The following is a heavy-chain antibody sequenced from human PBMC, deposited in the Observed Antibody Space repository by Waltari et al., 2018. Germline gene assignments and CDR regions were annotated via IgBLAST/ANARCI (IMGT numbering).Heavy chain of an antibody. CDR1: GFIFSHYG. D-gene: IGHD4-17*01. CDR3: ATESGGDYAFDS. V-gene: IGHV3-33*01. Sequence: QVQLVESGGGVVQPGRSLRLSCAASGFIFSHYGMHWVRQAPGKGLEWVALIWYDGNNKYYSDSVQGRFTISRDNSKNTRYLQMNSLRAEDTAVYYCATESGGDYAFDSWGQGALVTVSS. CDR2: IWYDGNNK. J-gene: IGHJ4*02.